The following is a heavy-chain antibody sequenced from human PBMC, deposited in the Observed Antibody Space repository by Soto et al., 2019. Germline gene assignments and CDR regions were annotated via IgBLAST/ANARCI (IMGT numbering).Heavy chain of an antibody. Sequence: EVLLLESGGGFVQPGGSLRLSCAASGFTFRNYAMNWVRQAPGKGLEWVSAISNSFSDGNTHYADSVKGRFTISRDNDKNTVFLEMNSLRAEDTAVYYCAKVFSPEGGNYFEYWGQGTLVTVSS. V-gene: IGHV3-23*01. CDR1: GFTFRNYA. CDR3: AKVFSPEGGNYFEY. CDR2: ISNSFSDGNT. J-gene: IGHJ4*02.